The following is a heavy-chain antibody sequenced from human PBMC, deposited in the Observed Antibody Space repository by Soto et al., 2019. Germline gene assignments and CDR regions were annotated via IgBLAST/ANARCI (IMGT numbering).Heavy chain of an antibody. D-gene: IGHD5-12*01. Sequence: PSETLSLTCAVYGGSFSGYYWSWIRQPPGKGLEWIGEINHSGSTNYSPSLKSRVTISVDTSKNQFSLKLSSVTAADTAVYYCARRKIVATILSPLGYWGQGTLVTVSS. CDR1: GGSFSGYY. CDR3: ARRKIVATILSPLGY. CDR2: INHSGST. J-gene: IGHJ4*02. V-gene: IGHV4-34*01.